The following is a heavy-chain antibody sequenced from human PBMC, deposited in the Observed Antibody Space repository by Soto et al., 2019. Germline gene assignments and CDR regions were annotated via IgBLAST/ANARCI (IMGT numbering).Heavy chain of an antibody. CDR3: ARDLLLVASFPSGGHDY. CDR1: GFTFSSYS. V-gene: IGHV3-21*01. Sequence: EVQLVESGGGLVKPGGSLRLSCAASGFTFSSYSMNWVRQAPGKGLEWVSSISSSSSYIYYADSVKGRFTISRDNAKNCLYLQMNSLRAEHTAVYYCARDLLLVASFPSGGHDYWGQGTLVTVSS. J-gene: IGHJ4*02. D-gene: IGHD6-13*01. CDR2: ISSSSSYI.